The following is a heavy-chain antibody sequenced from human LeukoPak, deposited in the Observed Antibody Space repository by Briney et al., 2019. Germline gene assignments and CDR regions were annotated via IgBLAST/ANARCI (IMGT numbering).Heavy chain of an antibody. Sequence: GGSLRLSCAASGFTVSSNYMSWVRQAPGKGLEWVSVINSGGSTYYAESVKGRFTISRDNSKNTLYLQMNSLRAEDTAVYYCARFLSSGDGYNYGLDYWGQGTLVTVSS. CDR2: INSGGST. V-gene: IGHV3-66*02. CDR1: GFTVSSNY. D-gene: IGHD5-24*01. CDR3: ARFLSSGDGYNYGLDY. J-gene: IGHJ4*02.